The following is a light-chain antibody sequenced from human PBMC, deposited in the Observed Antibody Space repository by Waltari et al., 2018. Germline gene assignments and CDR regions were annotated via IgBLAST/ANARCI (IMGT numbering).Light chain of an antibody. Sequence: DIQMTQSPSTLSASLGDRVTLTCRASRSIRTWLAWYKQKLGKAPKLLIYKASTLEGGGPSRCSGSGSETEFTLTITSLQPDDFATYYCQQYYTYPYTFGQGTKLEIK. J-gene: IGKJ2*01. CDR3: QQYYTYPYT. CDR1: RSIRTW. CDR2: KAS. V-gene: IGKV1-5*03.